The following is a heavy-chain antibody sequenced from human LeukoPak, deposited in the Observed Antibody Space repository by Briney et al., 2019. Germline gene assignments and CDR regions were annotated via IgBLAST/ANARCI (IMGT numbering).Heavy chain of an antibody. CDR3: VRRNTAFDI. D-gene: IGHD1/OR15-1a*01. J-gene: IGHJ3*02. Sequence: PSETLSLTCAVYGGSFSGYYWSWIRQPPGKGLEWIGEINHSGSTNYNPSLKSRVTISVDTSKNQFSLKLSSVTAADTAVYYRVRRNTAFDIWGQGTMVTVSS. CDR1: GGSFSGYY. CDR2: INHSGST. V-gene: IGHV4-34*01.